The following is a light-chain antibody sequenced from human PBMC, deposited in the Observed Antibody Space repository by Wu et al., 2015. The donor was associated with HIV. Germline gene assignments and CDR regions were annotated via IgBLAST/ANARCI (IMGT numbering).Light chain of an antibody. V-gene: IGKV1-27*01. CDR2: AAS. CDR1: QGISNF. CDR3: QQYNRWPRT. Sequence: DIQMTQSPSSLSASVGDRVTITCRASQGISNFLAWYQQKPGKPPKVLIYAASTLQSGVPSRFSGSGSGTEFTLTISSLQSEDFVLYYCQQYNRWPRTFGQGTKLEIK. J-gene: IGKJ2*01.